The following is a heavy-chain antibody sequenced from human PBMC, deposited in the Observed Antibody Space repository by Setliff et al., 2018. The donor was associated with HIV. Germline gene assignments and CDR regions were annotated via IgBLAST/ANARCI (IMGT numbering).Heavy chain of an antibody. CDR3: ARGADYLGIPSYYYYYMDV. CDR2: VNPNSGNT. D-gene: IGHD7-27*01. J-gene: IGHJ6*03. V-gene: IGHV1-8*01. Sequence: ASVKVSCKISGYTLTEVSMHWVRQAPGQGLEWMGWVNPNSGNTGYAQKFQGRVTMTRDTSMSTAYMELSSLRSGDTAVYYCARGADYLGIPSYYYYYMDVWGKGTTVTVSS. CDR1: GYTLTEVS.